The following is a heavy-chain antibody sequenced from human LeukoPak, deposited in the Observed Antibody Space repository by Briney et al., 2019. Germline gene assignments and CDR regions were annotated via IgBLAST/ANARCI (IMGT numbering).Heavy chain of an antibody. V-gene: IGHV4-39*07. CDR1: GGSISSSSYY. Sequence: SETLSLTCTVSGGSISSSSYYWGWIRQPPGKGLEWIGSIYYSGSTYYNPSLKSRVTISVDTSKNQFSLKLSSVTAADTAVYYCARDLVLVGDNDYWGQGTLVTVSS. CDR3: ARDLVLVGDNDY. D-gene: IGHD1-26*01. CDR2: IYYSGST. J-gene: IGHJ4*02.